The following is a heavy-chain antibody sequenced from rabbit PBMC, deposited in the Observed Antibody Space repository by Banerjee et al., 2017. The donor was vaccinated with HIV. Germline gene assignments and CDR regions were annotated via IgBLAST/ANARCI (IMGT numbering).Heavy chain of an antibody. Sequence: QEQLEESGGGLVKPEGSLTLTCTASGFSFSTANWIYWVRQAPGKGLEWIAYIYAGTTGTTDYASWAKGRFTISKTSSTTVTLQMTSLTAADTATYFCARDLAGVIGWNFGLWGPGTLVTVS. J-gene: IGHJ4*01. CDR2: IYAGTTGTT. D-gene: IGHD4-1*01. V-gene: IGHV1S45*01. CDR3: ARDLAGVIGWNFGL. CDR1: GFSFSTANW.